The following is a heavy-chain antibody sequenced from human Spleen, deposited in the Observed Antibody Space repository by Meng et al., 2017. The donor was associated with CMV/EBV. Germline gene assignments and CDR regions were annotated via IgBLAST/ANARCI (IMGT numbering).Heavy chain of an antibody. J-gene: IGHJ4*02. V-gene: IGHV3-7*01. CDR3: ARGGFAYFVD. CDR1: GFTFNSYW. Sequence: GESLKISCAASGFTFNSYWMSWVRQAPGKGLEWVANIKQDGSEKNYVDSVKGRFTISRDNAENSLYLQMNSLRAEDTAMYYCARGGFAYFVDWGQGTPVTVS. CDR2: IKQDGSEK.